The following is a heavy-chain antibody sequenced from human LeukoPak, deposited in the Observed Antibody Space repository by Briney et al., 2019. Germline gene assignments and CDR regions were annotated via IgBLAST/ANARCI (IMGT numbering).Heavy chain of an antibody. Sequence: ASVKVSCKASGYTFTTYYIHWVRQAPGQGLEWMGIMNPSGGDRSYAQKFQGRVTMTRDTSTSTVYMELSSLTSDDTAVYYCARGCRVVPCVHKAGRTQYYFVLDVRAQGTTVTVSS. J-gene: IGHJ6*02. CDR3: ARGCRVVPCVHKAGRTQYYFVLDV. D-gene: IGHD2-2*01. CDR2: MNPSGGDR. CDR1: GYTFTTYY. V-gene: IGHV1-46*01.